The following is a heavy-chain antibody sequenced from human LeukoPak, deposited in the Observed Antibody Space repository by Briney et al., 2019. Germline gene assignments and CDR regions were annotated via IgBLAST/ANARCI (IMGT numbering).Heavy chain of an antibody. CDR3: ARAPQVVAGAFFGF. J-gene: IGHJ4*02. D-gene: IGHD6-19*01. CDR1: GFTFSDYY. CDR2: IYHSGTT. V-gene: IGHV4-30-2*01. Sequence: LRLSCAASGFTFSDYYMSWIRQPPGKGLEWIGYIYHSGTTYYSPSLESRVTISVDKSKNQFSLNLNSVTAADTAVYYCARAPQVVAGAFFGFWGQGTLVTVSS.